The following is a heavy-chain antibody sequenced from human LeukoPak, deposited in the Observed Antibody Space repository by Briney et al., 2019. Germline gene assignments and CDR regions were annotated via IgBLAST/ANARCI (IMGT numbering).Heavy chain of an antibody. CDR1: GGTFSSYG. CDR2: ISAYNGNT. Sequence: ASVKVACKASGGTFSSYGISWVRQAPGQGLEWMGWISAYNGNTNYAQKLQGRVTMTTDTSTSTAYMELRSLRSDDTAVYYCARDSKETFGTFLVGHYYYGMDVWGQGTTVTVSS. J-gene: IGHJ6*02. CDR3: ARDSKETFGTFLVGHYYYGMDV. V-gene: IGHV1-18*01. D-gene: IGHD2-8*02.